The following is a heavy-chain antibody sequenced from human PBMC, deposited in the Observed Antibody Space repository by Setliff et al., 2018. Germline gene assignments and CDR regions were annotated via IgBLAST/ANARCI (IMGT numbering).Heavy chain of an antibody. CDR1: GVSINNYY. CDR3: ARIPFYYDSSGYYYDLNWYFDL. D-gene: IGHD3-22*01. CDR2: INYSGNT. Sequence: PSETLSLTCTVSGVSINNYYWSWIRQPPGKGLEWIGYINYSGNTNYNPSLRSRVTISVDTSKNQFSLKLTSVTAADTAVYFCARIPFYYDSSGYYYDLNWYFDLWGRGALVTVSS. J-gene: IGHJ2*01. V-gene: IGHV4-59*08.